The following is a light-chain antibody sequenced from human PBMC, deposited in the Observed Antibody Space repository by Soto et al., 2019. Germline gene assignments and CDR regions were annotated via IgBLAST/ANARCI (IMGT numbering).Light chain of an antibody. V-gene: IGLV3-21*02. J-gene: IGLJ1*01. Sequence: SYELTRPPSVSVAPGQTARITCGANNIGDQSVHWYQLKPGQAPVLVVYEDNDRPSGIPERFSGSNYGNTATLTINRVEAGAEADYHCQVWDGRSDHFVFGTGTKVTVL. CDR3: QVWDGRSDHFV. CDR2: EDN. CDR1: NIGDQS.